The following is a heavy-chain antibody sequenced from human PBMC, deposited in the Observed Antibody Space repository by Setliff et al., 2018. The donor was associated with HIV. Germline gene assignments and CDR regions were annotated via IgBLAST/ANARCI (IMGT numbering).Heavy chain of an antibody. J-gene: IGHJ4*02. CDR1: GDTFTTYD. CDR3: ARVSRSGWFFDW. V-gene: IGHV1-8*02. D-gene: IGHD6-19*01. Sequence: SCKASGDTFTTYDINWVRQATGQGPEWIGWMNTNSGNTGYAQKFQVRVTMTKDTSTSTAYMELRSLRSDDTAVYYCARVSRSGWFFDWWGQGSLVTVSS. CDR2: MNTNSGNT.